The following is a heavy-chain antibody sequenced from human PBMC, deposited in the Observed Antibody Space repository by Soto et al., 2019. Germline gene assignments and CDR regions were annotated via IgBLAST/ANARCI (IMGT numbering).Heavy chain of an antibody. CDR3: ARVHLVAGSAFYCAMDV. D-gene: IGHD6-6*01. CDR1: GFDLTSSR. CDR2: ISVSGKDT. J-gene: IGHJ6*02. V-gene: IGHV3-21*01. Sequence: GGSLRLSCVASGFDLTSSRMNWVRRAPGKGLEWVASISVSGKDTFYRHSVKGRFAISRDSAGTSLFLRMDSVKVEDTAVYHCARVHLVAGSAFYCAMDVWGPGTAVTVSS.